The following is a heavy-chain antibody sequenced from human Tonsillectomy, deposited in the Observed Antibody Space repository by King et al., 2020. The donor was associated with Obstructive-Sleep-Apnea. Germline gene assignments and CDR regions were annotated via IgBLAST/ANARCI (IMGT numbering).Heavy chain of an antibody. CDR3: AGCSGGSCPQIDY. V-gene: IGHV4-61*01. Sequence: PLQESGPGLVKPSETLSLTCTVSGGSVSSGSYYWSWIRQPPGQGLEWIAYIYYSGSTNYNPSLKSRVTISIDTSKNQFSLKLSSVTAADTAVYYCAGCSGGSCPQIDYWGQGTLVTVSS. CDR1: GGSVSSGSYY. CDR2: IYYSGST. D-gene: IGHD2-15*01. J-gene: IGHJ4*02.